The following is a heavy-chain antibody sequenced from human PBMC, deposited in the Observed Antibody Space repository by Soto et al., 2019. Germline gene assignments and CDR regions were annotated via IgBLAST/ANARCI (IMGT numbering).Heavy chain of an antibody. CDR3: VRADCSGGSCSSDF. Sequence: QVQLVESGGGVVQPGRSLRLSCAASGFTFSSHAMHWVRQAPGKGLEWVAVIWYDGSEKYHADSVKGRLTISRDNSKNTLYLQMNSLRAEDTAVYYCVRADCSGGSCSSDFWGQGTLVTVSS. D-gene: IGHD2-15*01. CDR2: IWYDGSEK. CDR1: GFTFSSHA. V-gene: IGHV3-33*01. J-gene: IGHJ4*02.